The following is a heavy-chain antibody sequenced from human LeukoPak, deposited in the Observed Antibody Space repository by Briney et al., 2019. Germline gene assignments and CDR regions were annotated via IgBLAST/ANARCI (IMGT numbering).Heavy chain of an antibody. V-gene: IGHV3-74*01. J-gene: IGHJ4*02. CDR2: INSDGSST. CDR1: RFTFSSYW. D-gene: IGHD6-19*01. CDR3: AKIRGASYSSGWYFDY. Sequence: PGGSLRLSCAASRFTFSSYWMHWVRQAPGKGLVWVSRINSDGSSTGYADSVKGRFTISRDNSKNTLYLQMNSLRAEDTAVYYCAKIRGASYSSGWYFDYWGQGTLVTVSS.